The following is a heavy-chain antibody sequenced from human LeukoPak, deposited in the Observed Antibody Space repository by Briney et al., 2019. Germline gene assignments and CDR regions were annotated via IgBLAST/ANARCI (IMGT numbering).Heavy chain of an antibody. CDR2: IFYTGDS. Sequence: SETLSLTCTVSGVSSSSSYWSWIRQPPGKGLEWIGHIFYTGDSNHNPSFKSRVSISLDTSKDQISLKLSSVTAADTAVYYCARHRFASPLDSWGQGTLVTVSS. V-gene: IGHV4-59*08. J-gene: IGHJ4*02. CDR1: GVSSSSSY. D-gene: IGHD2-21*01. CDR3: ARHRFASPLDS.